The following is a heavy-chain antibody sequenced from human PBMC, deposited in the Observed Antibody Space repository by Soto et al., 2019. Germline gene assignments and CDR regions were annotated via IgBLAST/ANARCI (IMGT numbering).Heavy chain of an antibody. CDR3: ASEGFLVADGYPFDY. CDR2: ISWNNNNI. Sequence: PGGSLRLACAASGFTLRNYEMNWVRQAPGKGLEWIAKISWNNNNICYADSVRGRFTISRDNAKNSLYLQMNSLRAEDTAIYYCASEGFLVADGYPFDYWGQGTQVTVSS. V-gene: IGHV3-48*03. D-gene: IGHD2-21*02. CDR1: GFTLRNYE. J-gene: IGHJ4*02.